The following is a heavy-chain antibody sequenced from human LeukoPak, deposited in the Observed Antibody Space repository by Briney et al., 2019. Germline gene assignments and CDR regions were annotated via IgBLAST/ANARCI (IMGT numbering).Heavy chain of an antibody. CDR3: ASQRYDFWSTGPVGWFDP. J-gene: IGHJ5*02. CDR2: IYHSGST. Sequence: PSETLSLTCTVSGGSISSGGYYWSWIRQPPGKGLEWIGYIYHSGSTYYNPSLKSRVTISVDRSKNQFSLKLSSVTAADTAVYYCASQRYDFWSTGPVGWFDPWGQGTLVTVSS. CDR1: GGSISSGGYY. V-gene: IGHV4-30-2*01. D-gene: IGHD3-3*01.